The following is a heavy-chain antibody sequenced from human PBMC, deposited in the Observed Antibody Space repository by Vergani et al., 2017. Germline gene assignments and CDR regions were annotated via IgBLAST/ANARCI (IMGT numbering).Heavy chain of an antibody. Sequence: QITLRESGPTLVKPTQTLTLTCTFSGFSLTTGGEGVGWIRQPPGRALEWLAFVYWNDDERYSPSLKSRLTITKDTSKNQVVLTMTNMDPVDTATYYCAHSLFDMLTGYYDNDAFDIWGQGTMVTVSS. CDR3: AHSLFDMLTGYYDNDAFDI. J-gene: IGHJ3*02. V-gene: IGHV2-5*01. CDR1: GFSLTTGGEG. CDR2: VYWNDDE. D-gene: IGHD3-9*01.